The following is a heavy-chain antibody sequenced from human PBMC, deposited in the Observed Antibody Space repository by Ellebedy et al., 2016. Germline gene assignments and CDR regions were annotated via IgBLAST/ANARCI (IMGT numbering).Heavy chain of an antibody. CDR1: GYTFTSYG. V-gene: IGHV1-18*04. Sequence: ASVKVSCKASGYTFTSYGISRVRQAPGQGLEWMGWISAYNGNTNYAQKLKGRVTMTTDTSTSTAYMELRSLRSDDAAVYYCARGVHGDYAYGYWGQGTLVTVSS. CDR2: ISAYNGNT. D-gene: IGHD4-17*01. J-gene: IGHJ4*02. CDR3: ARGVHGDYAYGY.